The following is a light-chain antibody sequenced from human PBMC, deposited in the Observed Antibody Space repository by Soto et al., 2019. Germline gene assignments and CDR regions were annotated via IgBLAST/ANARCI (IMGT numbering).Light chain of an antibody. V-gene: IGKV1-39*01. CDR3: QQSYSTPYT. CDR1: QRITTY. Sequence: IHMTQSPSSLSASVGDRVTITCRASQRITTYLNWYQQKPGKAPKLLIYTAATLQGGVPSRFTGSAAGTECTLTITTLQPENYATYFWQQSYSTPYTFGQGTKLEIK. CDR2: TAA. J-gene: IGKJ2*01.